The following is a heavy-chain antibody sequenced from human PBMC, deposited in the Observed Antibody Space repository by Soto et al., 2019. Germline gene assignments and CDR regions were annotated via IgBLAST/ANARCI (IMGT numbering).Heavy chain of an antibody. CDR2: INHSGST. Sequence: SETLSLTCAVYGGSFSGYYWSWIRQPPGKGLEWIGEINHSGSTNYNPSLKSRVTISVDTSKNQFSLKLSSVTAADTAVYYCARWGTISGYDEYYFDYWGQGTLVTVSS. CDR3: ARWGTISGYDEYYFDY. D-gene: IGHD5-12*01. V-gene: IGHV4-34*01. J-gene: IGHJ4*02. CDR1: GGSFSGYY.